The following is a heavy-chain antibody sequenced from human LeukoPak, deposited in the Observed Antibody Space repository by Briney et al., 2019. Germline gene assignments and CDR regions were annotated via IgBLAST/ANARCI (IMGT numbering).Heavy chain of an antibody. CDR3: AKDLRTYGSGIYRLPTVIFNY. J-gene: IGHJ4*02. CDR1: GGSISSYY. Sequence: ETLSLTCTVSGGSISSYYWSWVRQAPGKGPEWVSSIIATGDSTYYADSVKGRFTISRDNSKNTLYLQMNSLRAEDTAIYYCAKDLRTYGSGIYRLPTVIFNYWGQGTLVTVSS. V-gene: IGHV3-23*01. D-gene: IGHD3-10*01. CDR2: IIATGDST.